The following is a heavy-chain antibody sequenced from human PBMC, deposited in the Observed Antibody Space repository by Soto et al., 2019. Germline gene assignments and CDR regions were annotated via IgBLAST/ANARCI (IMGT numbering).Heavy chain of an antibody. CDR2: ISYDGSNK. V-gene: IGHV3-30*03. CDR3: AGGGSYFDY. CDR1: GFTFSSYG. D-gene: IGHD1-26*01. Sequence: PGGSLRLSCAASGFTFSSYGMHWVRQAPGKGLEWVAVISYDGSNKYYADSVKGRFTISRDNSKNTLYLQMNSLRAEDTAVYYCAGGGSYFDYWGQGTLVTVSS. J-gene: IGHJ4*02.